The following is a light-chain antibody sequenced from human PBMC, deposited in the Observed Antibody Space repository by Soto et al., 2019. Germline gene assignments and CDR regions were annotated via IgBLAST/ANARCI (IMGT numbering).Light chain of an antibody. Sequence: AIRMTQSPSSLSASTGDRVTITCRASQGISSYLAWYQQRPGKAPKLLIYAACTLQSGVPSRFSGSGSGTDFTLTISCLQSEDFAPYYCQQYYHYRTFGQGTKVDNK. J-gene: IGKJ1*01. V-gene: IGKV1-8*01. CDR1: QGISSY. CDR3: QQYYHYRT. CDR2: AAC.